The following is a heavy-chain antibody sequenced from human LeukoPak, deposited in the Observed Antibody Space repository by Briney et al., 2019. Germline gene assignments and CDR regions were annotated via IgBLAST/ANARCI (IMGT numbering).Heavy chain of an antibody. D-gene: IGHD5-18*01. CDR2: IYNSVST. CDR1: GGSISSYS. J-gene: IGHJ4*02. V-gene: IGHV4-59*01. CDR3: ARGYSYFDY. Sequence: SETLSLTCTVSGGSISSYSWSWIRQPPGKGLEWIGYIYNSVSTNYNPSLKSRVTISVDTSKNQFSLKLSSVTAADTAVYYCARGYSYFDYWGQGTLVTVSS.